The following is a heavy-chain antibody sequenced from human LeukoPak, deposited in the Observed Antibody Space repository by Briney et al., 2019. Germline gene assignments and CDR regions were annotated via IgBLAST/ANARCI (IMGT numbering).Heavy chain of an antibody. CDR3: AKIFRSGPLFDAFDI. Sequence: PGGSLRLSCAASGFTFSSYGMHWVRQAPGKGLEWVAFIRYDGSNKYYADSVKGRFTISRDNSKNTLYLQMNSLRAEDTAVYYCAKIFRSGPLFDAFDIWGQGTMVTVSS. V-gene: IGHV3-30*02. J-gene: IGHJ3*02. CDR1: GFTFSSYG. CDR2: IRYDGSNK. D-gene: IGHD2-15*01.